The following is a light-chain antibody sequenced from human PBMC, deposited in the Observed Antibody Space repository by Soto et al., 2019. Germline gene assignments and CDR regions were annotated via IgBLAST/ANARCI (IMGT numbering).Light chain of an antibody. Sequence: DIQMTQSPSTLSASVGDRVTITCRASQSISGWLAWYQQKPGKAPKLLIYKASSIKSGVPSRFSGSGSGTEFTLTISSLQPDDFAAYYCQHYNSYSETFGQGTKVDIK. CDR2: KAS. CDR1: QSISGW. J-gene: IGKJ1*01. CDR3: QHYNSYSET. V-gene: IGKV1-5*03.